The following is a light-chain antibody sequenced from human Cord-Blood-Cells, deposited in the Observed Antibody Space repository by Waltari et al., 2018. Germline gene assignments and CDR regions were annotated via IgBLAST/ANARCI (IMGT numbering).Light chain of an antibody. CDR3: QQYNNWPPFT. CDR2: GAS. V-gene: IGKV3-15*01. J-gene: IGKJ3*01. CDR1: QSVRSN. Sequence: EIVMTQSPATLSVSPGERATLSCRASQSVRSNLAWYPQKPGQAPRRLIYGASTRDSGIPARFSGSGSGTEFTLTISSLQSEDFAVYYCQQYNNWPPFTFGPGTKVDIK.